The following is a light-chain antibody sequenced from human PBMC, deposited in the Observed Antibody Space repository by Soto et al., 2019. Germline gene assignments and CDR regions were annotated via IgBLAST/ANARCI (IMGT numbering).Light chain of an antibody. Sequence: DIQMTQSPSSLSASVGDRVTITCRASQSIGTNLNWYQQRPGKAPKLLLYAVSSLQSGVSSRFSGSGSGTDFTLSINSLQREDFATYYCQQTYSAPPLFGQGTKVEIK. V-gene: IGKV1-39*01. CDR2: AVS. CDR1: QSIGTN. J-gene: IGKJ1*01. CDR3: QQTYSAPPL.